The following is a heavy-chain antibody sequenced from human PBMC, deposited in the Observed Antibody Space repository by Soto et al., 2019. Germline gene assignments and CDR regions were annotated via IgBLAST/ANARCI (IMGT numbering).Heavy chain of an antibody. CDR2: VWLDGSNE. V-gene: IGHV3-33*01. CDR3: AGHLGYCDTNTCSPYKWFDP. J-gene: IGHJ5*02. Sequence: PGGSLRLSCAASGFTFSSFGTYGIHWVRQAPGKGLEWVTVVWLDGSNEYYAESVKGRFTVSRDTSKNTVFLQMNSLRAEDTAVYYCAGHLGYCDTNTCSPYKWFDPWGQGTLVTVSS. CDR1: GFTFSSFGTYG. D-gene: IGHD3-16*01.